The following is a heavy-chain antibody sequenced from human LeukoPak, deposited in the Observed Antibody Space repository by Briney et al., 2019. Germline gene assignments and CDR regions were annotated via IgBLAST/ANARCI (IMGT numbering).Heavy chain of an antibody. Sequence: PGGSLRLSCAASAFTFSRYWMTWVRQAPGKGLEWVANIKEDGSEKYYVDSVKGRFSISRDNTKNSLYLQMNSLRAEDTAVYYCARGGYTSRWYISRDYWGQGTLVTVSS. V-gene: IGHV3-7*01. CDR3: ARGGYTSRWYISRDY. CDR1: AFTFSRYW. J-gene: IGHJ4*02. D-gene: IGHD6-13*01. CDR2: IKEDGSEK.